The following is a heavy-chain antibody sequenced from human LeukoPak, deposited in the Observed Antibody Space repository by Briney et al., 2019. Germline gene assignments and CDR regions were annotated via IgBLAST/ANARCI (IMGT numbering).Heavy chain of an antibody. CDR1: GYTLTELS. J-gene: IGHJ6*02. D-gene: IGHD3-3*01. CDR2: INPNSGGT. Sequence: ASVKVSCKVSGYTLTELSIHWVRQAPGQGLEWMGWINPNSGGTNYAQKFQGWVTMTRDTSISTAYMELSRLRSDDTAVYYCARGAERYYDFWSGSGMDVWGQGTTVTVSS. V-gene: IGHV1-2*04. CDR3: ARGAERYYDFWSGSGMDV.